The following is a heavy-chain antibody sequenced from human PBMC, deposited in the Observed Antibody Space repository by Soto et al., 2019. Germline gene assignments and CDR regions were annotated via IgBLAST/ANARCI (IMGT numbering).Heavy chain of an antibody. D-gene: IGHD3-10*01. Sequence: GGSLRLSCAASGFTFSSYAMSWVRQAPGKGLEWVSAISGSGGSTYYADSVKGRFTISRDNSKNTLYLQMNSLRAEDTAVYYCACLRFGELLYRTEYYMDVWGKGTTVTVSS. V-gene: IGHV3-23*01. CDR1: GFTFSSYA. CDR2: ISGSGGST. CDR3: ACLRFGELLYRTEYYMDV. J-gene: IGHJ6*03.